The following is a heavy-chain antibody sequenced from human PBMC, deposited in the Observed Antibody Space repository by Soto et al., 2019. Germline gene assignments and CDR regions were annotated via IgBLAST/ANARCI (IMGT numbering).Heavy chain of an antibody. CDR1: GYTFTSYD. Sequence: ASVKVSCTASGYTFTSYDINWVRQATGQGLEWMGWMNPNSGNTVYAQKFQGRVTTTRNTSISTAYMELSSLRSEDTAVYYCARESLRGMDVWGQGTTVTVSS. V-gene: IGHV1-8*01. CDR2: MNPNSGNT. J-gene: IGHJ6*02. CDR3: ARESLRGMDV.